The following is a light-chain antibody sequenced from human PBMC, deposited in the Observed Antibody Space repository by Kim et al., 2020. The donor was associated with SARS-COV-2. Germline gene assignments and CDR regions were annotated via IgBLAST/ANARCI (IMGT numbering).Light chain of an antibody. Sequence: SYELTHPPSVSVAPGNTARLTCGGNNIGTNSVHWYQQRPSQAPVLVIYYDNDRPSGIPERFSGSNSGNTATLTISSVEAGDEADYYCQVWDRSGDHVVFG. CDR2: YDN. CDR3: QVWDRSGDHVV. CDR1: NIGTNS. J-gene: IGLJ3*02. V-gene: IGLV3-21*04.